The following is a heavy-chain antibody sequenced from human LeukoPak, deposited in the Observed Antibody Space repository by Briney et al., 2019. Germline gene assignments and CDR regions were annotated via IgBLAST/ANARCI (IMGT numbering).Heavy chain of an antibody. Sequence: SETLSLTCAVSGGSISSSSYYWGWIRQPPGKGLEWIGSIYYSGSTYYNPSLKSRVSMSVDTSKNQFSLKLTSVTAADTAVYYCARRTGIQLWQGRAFDFWGQGTMVTVSS. CDR1: GGSISSSSYY. D-gene: IGHD5-18*01. CDR3: ARRTGIQLWQGRAFDF. V-gene: IGHV4-39*01. J-gene: IGHJ3*01. CDR2: IYYSGST.